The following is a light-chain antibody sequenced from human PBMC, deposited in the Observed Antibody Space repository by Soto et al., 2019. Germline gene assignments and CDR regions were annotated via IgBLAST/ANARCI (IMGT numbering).Light chain of an antibody. V-gene: IGKV3-20*01. Sequence: EIVLTQSPGTLSLSPGERATLSCRASQSVSSSYLAWYQQKPGQAPRLLIYGASSRATGIPDRFSGSGSGTAFTLTISRLEPEGFAVYYCQQYGSSPPITFGQGTRLEIK. CDR3: QQYGSSPPIT. J-gene: IGKJ5*01. CDR2: GAS. CDR1: QSVSSSY.